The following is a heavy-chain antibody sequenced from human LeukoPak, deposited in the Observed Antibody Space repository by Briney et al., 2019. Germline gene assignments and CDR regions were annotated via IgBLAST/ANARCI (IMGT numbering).Heavy chain of an antibody. D-gene: IGHD1-26*01. V-gene: IGHV3-48*04. J-gene: IGHJ4*02. Sequence: PGGSLRLSCAASGFSFSRYNMNWVRQAPGKGLEWVSYISSSSSSINYADSVKGRFTISRDNAKNSLYLQMNSLRAEDTAVYYCARVGEGGSFDYWGQGTLVTVSS. CDR3: ARVGEGGSFDY. CDR2: ISSSSSSI. CDR1: GFSFSRYN.